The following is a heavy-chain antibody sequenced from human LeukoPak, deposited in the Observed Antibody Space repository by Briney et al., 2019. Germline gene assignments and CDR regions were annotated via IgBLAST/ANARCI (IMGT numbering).Heavy chain of an antibody. D-gene: IGHD5-12*01. V-gene: IGHV1-8*03. CDR2: MNPNSGST. CDR3: ARGRSTGYPYYFEY. Sequence: GASVTVSCTSSGYTFTSYDINWVRQATGQALEWMGWMNPNSGSTGYAQKFQGRVTITRNTSISTAYMELSGLRSEDTAVYYCARGRSTGYPYYFEYWGQGTLVTVSS. J-gene: IGHJ4*02. CDR1: GYTFTSYD.